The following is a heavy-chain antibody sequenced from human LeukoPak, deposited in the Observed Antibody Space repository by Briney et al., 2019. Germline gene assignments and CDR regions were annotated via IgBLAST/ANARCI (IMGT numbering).Heavy chain of an antibody. CDR1: GGSISSGGYY. D-gene: IGHD3-22*01. J-gene: IGHJ4*02. V-gene: IGHV4-31*03. CDR3: ASSTNDYYDSSGYSFDY. Sequence: PSETLSLTCTVSGGSISSGGYYWSWIRQHPGKGLEWIGYIYYSGSIYYNPSLKSRVTISVDTSKNQFSLKLSSVTAADTAVYYCASSTNDYYDSSGYSFDYWGQGTLVTVSS. CDR2: IYYSGSI.